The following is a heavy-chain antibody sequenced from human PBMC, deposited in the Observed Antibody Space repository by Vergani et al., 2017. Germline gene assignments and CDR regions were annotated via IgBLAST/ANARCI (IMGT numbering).Heavy chain of an antibody. V-gene: IGHV4-59*08. CDR2: IYYSGST. CDR1: GGSISSYY. D-gene: IGHD3-22*01. Sequence: QVQLPESGPGLVKPSETLSLTCTVSGGSISSYYWSWIRQPPGKGLEWIGYIYYSGSTNYNPSLKSRVTISVDTSKNQFSLKLSSVTAADTAVYYCAKLTWAMIEPGDAFDIWGQGTMVTVSS. CDR3: AKLTWAMIEPGDAFDI. J-gene: IGHJ3*02.